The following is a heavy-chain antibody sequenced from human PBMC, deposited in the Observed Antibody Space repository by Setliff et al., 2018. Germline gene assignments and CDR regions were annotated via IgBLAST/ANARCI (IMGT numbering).Heavy chain of an antibody. Sequence: PSETLSLTCTVSGGSISSYYWSWIRQPPGKGLEWIGYIYYSGSTNYNPSLKSRVTISVDTSKNQFSLKLSSVTAADTAVYYCARDRGYCSSTACYPYIPGLDVWGQGTMVTVSS. CDR1: GGSISSYY. D-gene: IGHD2-2*01. J-gene: IGHJ3*01. CDR3: ARDRGYCSSTACYPYIPGLDV. CDR2: IYYSGST. V-gene: IGHV4-59*01.